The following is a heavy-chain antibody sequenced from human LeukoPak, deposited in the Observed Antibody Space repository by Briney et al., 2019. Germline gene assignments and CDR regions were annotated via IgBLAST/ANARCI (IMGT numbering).Heavy chain of an antibody. CDR2: IKPDGSET. D-gene: IGHD6-19*01. V-gene: IGHV3-7*01. J-gene: IGHJ4*02. CDR3: GGFEYEAGLGW. CDR1: GFMFNDYW. Sequence: GGSLRLSCAASGFMFNDYWMMWVRQAPGEGLEWVANIKPDGSETYYIGSVRGRFTISRDNAKNLLYLQMNNLRGEDTAVYYCGGFEYEAGLGWWGQGTLVAVST.